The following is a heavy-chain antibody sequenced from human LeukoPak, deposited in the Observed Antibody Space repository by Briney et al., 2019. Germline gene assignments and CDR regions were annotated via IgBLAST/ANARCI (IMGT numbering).Heavy chain of an antibody. Sequence: SQTLSLTCAISGDSVSSNSAAWNWIRQSPSRGLEWLGRTYYRSEWYNDYAVSVKRRININPDTSKNQFSLQLNSVTPEDTAVYYCAQADGTGYFYFQHWGQGTLVTVSS. CDR1: GDSVSSNSAA. D-gene: IGHD3-22*01. V-gene: IGHV6-1*01. CDR2: TYYRSEWYN. J-gene: IGHJ1*01. CDR3: AQADGTGYFYFQH.